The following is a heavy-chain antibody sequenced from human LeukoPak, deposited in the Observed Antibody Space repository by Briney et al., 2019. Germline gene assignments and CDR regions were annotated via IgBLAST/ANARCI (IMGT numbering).Heavy chain of an antibody. CDR1: GYTFTSYG. CDR2: ISAYNGNT. D-gene: IGHD2-21*02. CDR3: AITAAVVVTEQYYYYYGMDV. J-gene: IGHJ6*02. V-gene: IGHV1-18*01. Sequence: ASVKVSCKASGYTFTSYGISWVRQAPGQGLEWMGWISAYNGNTNYAQKLQGRVTMTTDTSTSTAYMELRSLRSDDTAVYYCAITAAVVVTEQYYYYYGMDVWGQGTTVTVSS.